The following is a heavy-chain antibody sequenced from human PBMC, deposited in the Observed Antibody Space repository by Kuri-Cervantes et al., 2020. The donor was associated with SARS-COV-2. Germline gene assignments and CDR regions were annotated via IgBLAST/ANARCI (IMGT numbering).Heavy chain of an antibody. V-gene: IGHV3-23*01. CDR2: TIGGGGNT. D-gene: IGHD3-10*01. CDR1: GFTFSSYE. CDR3: ARVAWFNNWFDP. J-gene: IGHJ5*02. Sequence: GGSLRLSCAASGFTFSSYEMSWVRQAPGKGLEGVSSTIGGGGNTYYADSVKGRFTISRDNSKNTLLLLLNSLRSEDTAVYYCARVAWFNNWFDPWGQGTLVTVSS.